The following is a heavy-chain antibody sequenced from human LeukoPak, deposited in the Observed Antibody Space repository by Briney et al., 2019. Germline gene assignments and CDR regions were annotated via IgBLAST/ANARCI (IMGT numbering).Heavy chain of an antibody. CDR3: ARLNGGASLLGDDFDV. V-gene: IGHV5-51*01. J-gene: IGHJ3*01. Sequence: HGESLKISCQGSGYTFTIYWIAGVRQMPGKGLEWMGIIYPGDSKTRYSPSFQGQVTISADKSVTTAYLQWSSLKASDTAMYFCARLNGGASLLGDDFDVWGQGTMVTVSS. CDR1: GYTFTIYW. CDR2: IYPGDSKT. D-gene: IGHD2-15*01.